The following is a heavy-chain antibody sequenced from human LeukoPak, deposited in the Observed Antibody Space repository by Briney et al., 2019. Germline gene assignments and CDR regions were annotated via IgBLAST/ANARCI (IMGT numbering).Heavy chain of an antibody. V-gene: IGHV4-59*01. Sequence: SETLSLTCTLSGGSISSYYWSWIRQPPGKGLEWIGYIHYSGSANYHPSLKTRVTISLHTSKNQFSLKLSSETAADTAVYYCARVLGYSYGYPFDYWGQGTLVTVSS. CDR3: ARVLGYSYGYPFDY. D-gene: IGHD5-18*01. J-gene: IGHJ4*02. CDR1: GGSISSYY. CDR2: IHYSGSA.